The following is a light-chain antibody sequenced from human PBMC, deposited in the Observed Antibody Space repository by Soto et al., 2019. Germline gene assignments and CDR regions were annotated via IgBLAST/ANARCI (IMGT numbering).Light chain of an antibody. V-gene: IGKV3-15*01. Sequence: EIVMTQSPFNLSVSLGERATLSCRASQSVSSNIAWYFQKPGPAPRLLIYDASARATDIPPRISGSGSGTEFTLTISSLQSEDSATYYCQQYNKWPLTFGQGTKLEIK. CDR3: QQYNKWPLT. J-gene: IGKJ2*01. CDR1: QSVSSN. CDR2: DAS.